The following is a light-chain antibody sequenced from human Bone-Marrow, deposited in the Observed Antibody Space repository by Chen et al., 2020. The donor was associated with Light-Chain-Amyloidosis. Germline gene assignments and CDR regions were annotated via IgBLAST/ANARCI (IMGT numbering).Light chain of an antibody. V-gene: IGLV2-23*01. CDR1: TSDVGTYNL. CDR3: CSYAGSNTYV. CDR2: EDT. Sequence: QSALTQPASVSGSPGQSITISCTGTTSDVGTYNLVSWYQQHPGKAPKLIIFEDTQRPSGVSTRFSASKSVNPASLRIFRLQAEDEADYYCCSYAGSNTYVFGGGTKLTVL. J-gene: IGLJ2*01.